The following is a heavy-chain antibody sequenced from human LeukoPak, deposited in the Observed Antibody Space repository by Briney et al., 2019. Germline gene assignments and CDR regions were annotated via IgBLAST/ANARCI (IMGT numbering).Heavy chain of an antibody. J-gene: IGHJ3*02. CDR2: INPRGGST. D-gene: IGHD3-22*01. CDR1: GYTFTSHF. V-gene: IGHV1-46*01. Sequence: GASVKVSCKASGYTFTSHFMHWVRQAPGQGLEGMGIINPRGGSTSYTQKFQGRVTMTRDTSTSTVYMELSSLRSEDTAVYYCARVKSYYYDTSDKDAFDIWGQGTMVTVSS. CDR3: ARVKSYYYDTSDKDAFDI.